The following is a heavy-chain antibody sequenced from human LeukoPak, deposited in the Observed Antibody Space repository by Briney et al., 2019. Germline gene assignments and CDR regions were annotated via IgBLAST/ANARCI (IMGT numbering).Heavy chain of an antibody. J-gene: IGHJ4*02. D-gene: IGHD3-16*01. CDR3: AGGLGRYYFDY. CDR1: GLTVSSNY. CDR2: IYVGGSI. V-gene: IGHV3-53*01. Sequence: GGSLRLSCAASGLTVSSNYMSWVRHAPEKGLEWVSIIYVGGSIYYADSVKGRFTISRDNSKNTLYLQMNSLTAEDTAVYYCAGGLGRYYFDYWGQGTLVTVSS.